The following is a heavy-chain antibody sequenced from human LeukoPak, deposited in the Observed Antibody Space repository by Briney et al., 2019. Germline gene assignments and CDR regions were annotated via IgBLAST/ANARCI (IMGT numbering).Heavy chain of an antibody. CDR1: GFIFNNYA. CDR3: AKDNRRHYTSGPNPDSLH. Sequence: GGSLRLSCAGSGFIFNNYAMHWVRQPPGKGLEWVSGISWNSGTIDYADSVRGRFTISRDNAKNSPYLQMDSLRVEDTAFYYCAKDNRRHYTSGPNPDSLHWGQGALVTVSS. V-gene: IGHV3-9*01. CDR2: ISWNSGTI. J-gene: IGHJ4*02. D-gene: IGHD6-19*01.